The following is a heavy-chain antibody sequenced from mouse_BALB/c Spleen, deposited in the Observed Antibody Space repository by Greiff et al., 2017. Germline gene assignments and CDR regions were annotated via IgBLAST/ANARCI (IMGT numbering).Heavy chain of an antibody. Sequence: VQLQQSGPELVKPGASVKISCKASGYSFTGYYMHWVKQSPENSLEWIGEINPSTGGTSYNQKFKGKATLTVDKSSSTAYMQLKSLTSEESAVYYCTRGVRLRDLGFAYWGQGTLVTVSA. V-gene: IGHV1-42*01. CDR2: INPSTGGT. J-gene: IGHJ3*01. CDR1: GYSFTGYY. D-gene: IGHD1-2*01. CDR3: TRGVRLRDLGFAY.